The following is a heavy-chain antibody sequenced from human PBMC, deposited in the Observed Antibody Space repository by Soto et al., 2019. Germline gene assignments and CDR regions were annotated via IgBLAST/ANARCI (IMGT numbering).Heavy chain of an antibody. CDR2: IRSKAYGGTT. J-gene: IGHJ6*02. V-gene: IGHV3-49*03. Sequence: SLRLSCTASGFTFGDYAMSWFRQAPGKGLEWVGFIRSKAYGGTTEYAASVKGRFTISRDDSKSIAYLQMNSLKTEDTAVYYCVRENYYYGMDVWGQGTAVTVSS. CDR1: GFTFGDYA. CDR3: VRENYYYGMDV.